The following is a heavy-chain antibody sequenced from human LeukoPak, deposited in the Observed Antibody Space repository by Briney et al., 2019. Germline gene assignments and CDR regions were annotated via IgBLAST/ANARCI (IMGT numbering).Heavy chain of an antibody. J-gene: IGHJ6*03. CDR2: ITPNSGGT. D-gene: IGHD3-10*01. Sequence: SVKVSCKASGYTFTGYYLHWVRQAPGQGLEWMGWITPNSGGTNYAQRFQGRVTMTRDTSISTAYMELSRLRSDDTAVYYCAREAYDSGSFRTDYYYMDVWGKGTTVTVSS. CDR3: AREAYDSGSFRTDYYYMDV. V-gene: IGHV1-2*02. CDR1: GYTFTGYY.